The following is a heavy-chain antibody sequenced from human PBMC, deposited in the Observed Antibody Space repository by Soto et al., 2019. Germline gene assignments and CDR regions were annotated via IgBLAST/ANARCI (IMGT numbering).Heavy chain of an antibody. D-gene: IGHD6-13*01. CDR3: ARYRREAVAGYTLDN. CDR1: GGSISSNY. Sequence: PSETLSLTCTVSGGSISSNYWTWIRQPPGKGLEWIGYVYNSGSTNYNPSLKSRVTISEDTSKSQFSLKVNSMTAADTAVYYCARYRREAVAGYTLDNWGQGILVTGLL. CDR2: VYNSGST. J-gene: IGHJ4*02. V-gene: IGHV4-59*01.